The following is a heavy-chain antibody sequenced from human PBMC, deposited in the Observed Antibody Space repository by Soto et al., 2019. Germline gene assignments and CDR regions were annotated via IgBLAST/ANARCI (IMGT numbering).Heavy chain of an antibody. CDR2: IYYSGSI. Sequence: ASETLSLTCTVSGGSVSSYYWTWIRQPPGKGLEWIGNIYYSGSINYNPSLKSRVTISVDTSKNQFSLKLRSVTAADTAVYYCARAPYSSGLDYWGQGTLVTVSS. D-gene: IGHD6-19*01. J-gene: IGHJ4*02. CDR1: GGSVSSYY. V-gene: IGHV4-59*02. CDR3: ARAPYSSGLDY.